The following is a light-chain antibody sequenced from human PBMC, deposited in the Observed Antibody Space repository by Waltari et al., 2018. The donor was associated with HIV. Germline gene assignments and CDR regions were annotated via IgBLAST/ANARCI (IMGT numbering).Light chain of an antibody. CDR3: QSYDSSRSGV. CDR2: GNN. V-gene: IGLV1-40*01. Sequence: QSVLTLPPSVSGAPGQRVTISCTGSRSNTGAGYDGHCYQHLPETAPKLPTYGNNYRPSRVPDRFSVSKSGTSASLSITGLHADDEADYYCQSYDSSRSGVFGGGTKLTVL. CDR1: RSNTGAGYD. J-gene: IGLJ3*02.